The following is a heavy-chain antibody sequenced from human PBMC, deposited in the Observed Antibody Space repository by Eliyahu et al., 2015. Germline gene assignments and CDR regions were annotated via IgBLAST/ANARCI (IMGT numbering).Heavy chain of an antibody. V-gene: IGHV3-33*08. Sequence: QVRLVESGGGVVQPGRSLXLSCSXSGSXFSYSAMPWVRQAPGKGVEWVAIIWYDGSNQYYADSVKGRFTISRDNSKNTVSLQMNSLRGEDTAIYYCARDHDYSGNYLEDWGQGTLVAVSS. CDR2: IWYDGSNQ. J-gene: IGHJ4*02. CDR3: ARDHDYSGNYLED. D-gene: IGHD4-23*01. CDR1: GSXFSYSA.